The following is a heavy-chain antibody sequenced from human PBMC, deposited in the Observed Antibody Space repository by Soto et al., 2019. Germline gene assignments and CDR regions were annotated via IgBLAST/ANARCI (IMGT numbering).Heavy chain of an antibody. J-gene: IGHJ6*02. CDR3: ARDYDFWSGYYRAPDYYYGMDV. D-gene: IGHD3-3*01. CDR1: GYTFTSYD. CDR2: IIPICGTA. Sequence: ASVKVSCKASGYTFTSYDMHWVRQAPGQGLEWMGGIIPICGTANYAQKFQGRVTITADESTSTAYMELSSLRSEDTAVYYCARDYDFWSGYYRAPDYYYGMDVWGQGTTVTVSS. V-gene: IGHV1-69*13.